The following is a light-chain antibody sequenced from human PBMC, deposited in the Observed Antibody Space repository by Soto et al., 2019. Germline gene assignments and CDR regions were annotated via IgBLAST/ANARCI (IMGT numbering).Light chain of an antibody. CDR2: TAS. J-gene: IGKJ5*01. CDR3: QQTYSLPPVT. V-gene: IGKV1-39*01. Sequence: DIQMTQSPSSLSASVGDRVTITCRASQTISTYLSWYQHKPGTAPKLLIYTASSLHTGVPSRFIGSGSWTHFTLTITNLQPEDFATYYCQQTYSLPPVTFGQGTRLEIK. CDR1: QTISTY.